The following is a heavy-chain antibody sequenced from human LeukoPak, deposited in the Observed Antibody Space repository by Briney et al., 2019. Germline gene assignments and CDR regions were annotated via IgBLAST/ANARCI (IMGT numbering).Heavy chain of an antibody. J-gene: IGHJ4*02. Sequence: GGSLRLSCAASGFTFSSYAMSWVRQAPGKGLEWVSAISGSGGSTYYADSVKGRFTISRDNSKNTLYLQMNSLRAEDTAVYYCAKFTVEYYYDSSGYPNWGQGTLVTVSS. CDR3: AKFTVEYYYDSSGYPN. CDR1: GFTFSSYA. CDR2: ISGSGGST. V-gene: IGHV3-23*01. D-gene: IGHD3-22*01.